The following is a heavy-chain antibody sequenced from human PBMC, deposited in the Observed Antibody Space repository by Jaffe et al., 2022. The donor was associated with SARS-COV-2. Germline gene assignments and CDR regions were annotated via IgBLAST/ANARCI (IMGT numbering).Heavy chain of an antibody. V-gene: IGHV3-9*01. CDR1: GFTFDNYG. Sequence: EVHLVESGGGLVQPGRSLRLSCAASGFTFDNYGMHWVRQAPGKGLEWVSGISWNSGSIGYADSVKGRFTISRDNAKNSLYLQVNSLRAEDTAFYYCARGIPAIGIGYFDYWGQGTLVTVSS. J-gene: IGHJ4*02. CDR2: ISWNSGSI. CDR3: ARGIPAIGIGYFDY. D-gene: IGHD2-2*01.